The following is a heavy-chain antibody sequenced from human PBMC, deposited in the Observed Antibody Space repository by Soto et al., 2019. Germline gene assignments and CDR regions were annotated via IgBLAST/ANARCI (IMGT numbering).Heavy chain of an antibody. J-gene: IGHJ6*02. CDR2: IWYDGSNK. D-gene: IGHD5-12*01. CDR3: AREGHGYSFYDFSPYYYYVIDG. Sequence: PGGSLRLSCAASGFTFSSYGMHWVRQAPGKGLEWVAVIWYDGSNKYYADSVKGRFTISRDNSKNTLYLQMNSLRAEDTAVYYCAREGHGYSFYDFSPYYYYVIDGWGQGSTDTGSS. V-gene: IGHV3-33*01. CDR1: GFTFSSYG.